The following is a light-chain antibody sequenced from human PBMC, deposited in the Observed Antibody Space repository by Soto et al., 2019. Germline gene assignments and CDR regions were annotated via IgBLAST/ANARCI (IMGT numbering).Light chain of an antibody. J-gene: IGKJ4*01. CDR3: QQANSFPLT. CDR2: TAS. V-gene: IGKV1-12*01. CDR1: QGFSSW. Sequence: DIQMTQSPSSVSASVGERVTITCRASQGFSSWLAWYQQKPGKAPNLLIHTASSLQSGVPSRFSGSGSGTDFTLTISSLQPEDFATYYCQQANSFPLTFGGGTKVEIK.